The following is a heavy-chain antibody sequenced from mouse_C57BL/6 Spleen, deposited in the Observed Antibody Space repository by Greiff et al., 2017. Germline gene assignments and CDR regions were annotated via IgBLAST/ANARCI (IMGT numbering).Heavy chain of an antibody. V-gene: IGHV5-17*01. Sequence: VQLKESGGGLVKPGGSLKLSCAASGFPFSDYGMHWVRQAPEKGLEWVAYISSGSSTIYYADTVKGRFTISRDNAKNTLFLQMNSLRSEDTAMYYCARWYDYCAMDYWGKGTSVTVSS. CDR1: GFPFSDYG. J-gene: IGHJ4*01. D-gene: IGHD2-14*01. CDR3: ARWYDYCAMDY. CDR2: ISSGSSTI.